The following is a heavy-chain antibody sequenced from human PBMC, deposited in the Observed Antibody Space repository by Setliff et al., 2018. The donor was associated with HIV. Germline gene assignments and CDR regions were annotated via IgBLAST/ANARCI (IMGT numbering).Heavy chain of an antibody. J-gene: IGHJ5*02. D-gene: IGHD3-10*01. CDR2: IYTGNGNT. V-gene: IGHV1-3*03. CDR3: ARDIFPADYYGSGPKGNWFDP. CDR1: GYTFTNNA. Sequence: ASVKVSCKASGYTFTNNAIHWLRQAPGQRLEWMGYIYTGNGNTKYSPEFQGRVTITRDTSASTAYMELSSLRSEDMAVYYCARDIFPADYYGSGPKGNWFDPWGQGTLVTVSS.